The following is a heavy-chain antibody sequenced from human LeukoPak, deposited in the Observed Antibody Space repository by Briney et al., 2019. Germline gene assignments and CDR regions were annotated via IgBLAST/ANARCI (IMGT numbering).Heavy chain of an antibody. J-gene: IGHJ5*02. CDR2: IYYSGST. CDR3: ARDSGDWFDP. V-gene: IGHV4-31*03. CDR1: GGSISSGGYY. Sequence: SQTLSLTCTHSGGSISSGGYYWTWIRQHPGKGLEWIGYIYYSGSTYYNPSLKSRVNISVDTSKNQCSLKLSSVTAADTAVYYCARDSGDWFDPWGQGTLVTVSS.